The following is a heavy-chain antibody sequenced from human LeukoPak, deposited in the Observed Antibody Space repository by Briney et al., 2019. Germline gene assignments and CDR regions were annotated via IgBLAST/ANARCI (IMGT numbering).Heavy chain of an antibody. J-gene: IGHJ4*02. CDR1: GYTFTSYD. CDR3: ARVSKLRYFDWLRSGKNYFDY. CDR2: MNPNSGNT. D-gene: IGHD3-9*01. V-gene: IGHV1-8*01. Sequence: ASVKVSCKASGYTFTSYDINWVRQATGQGLEWMGWMNPNSGNTGYAQKFQGRVTMTRNTSISTAYMELSSLRSEDTAVYYCARVSKLRYFDWLRSGKNYFDYWGQGTLVTVSS.